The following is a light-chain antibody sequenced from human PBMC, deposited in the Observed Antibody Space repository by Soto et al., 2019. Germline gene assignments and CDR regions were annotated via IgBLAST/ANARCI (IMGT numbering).Light chain of an antibody. CDR1: QGIGDT. CDR3: QEYSDWPTWT. J-gene: IGKJ1*01. Sequence: EVVMRQSPATLSVSPGEGAALSCRASQGIGDTLAWYQHKPGQTPRLLIYSASIGATGTPARFSGSGSGTEFTLTISSLQSEDLAIYYCQEYSDWPTWTFGQGTKVDIK. CDR2: SAS. V-gene: IGKV3-15*01.